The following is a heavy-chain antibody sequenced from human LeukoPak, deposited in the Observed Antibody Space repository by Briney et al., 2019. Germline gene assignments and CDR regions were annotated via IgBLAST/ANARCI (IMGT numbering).Heavy chain of an antibody. CDR1: GFTFSSYA. CDR2: LRGDGST. D-gene: IGHD1-1*01. CDR3: TKASWVSNGDAVL. J-gene: IGHJ4*02. Sequence: GGSLRLSCAASGFTFSSYAMSWVRQAPARGLEWVSSLRGDGSTFYADSVKGRFTLSRDESRNTVYFQLNSLRVEDTAVYYCTKASWVSNGDAVLWGQGTLVTVFS. V-gene: IGHV3-23*01.